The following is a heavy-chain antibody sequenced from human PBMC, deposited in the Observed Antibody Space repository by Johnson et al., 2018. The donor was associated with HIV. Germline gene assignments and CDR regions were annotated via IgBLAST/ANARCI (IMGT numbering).Heavy chain of an antibody. V-gene: IGHV3-30*18. J-gene: IGHJ3*02. CDR2: VSYDGTNE. CDR1: GFIFRSYG. Sequence: QVQLVESGGGVVQPGRSLRLSCVASGFIFRSYGMHWVRQAPGKGLEWVAFVSYDGTNEFYADSVKGRFTVSRDSSKNTLFLQMNSLRAEDTAVYFCAKVHIAARWSDAFDIWGQGTMVTVSS. D-gene: IGHD6-6*01. CDR3: AKVHIAARWSDAFDI.